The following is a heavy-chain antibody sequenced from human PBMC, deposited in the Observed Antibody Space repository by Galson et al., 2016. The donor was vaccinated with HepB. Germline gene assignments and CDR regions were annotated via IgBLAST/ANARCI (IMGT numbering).Heavy chain of an antibody. CDR2: ISANNGNT. D-gene: IGHD1-14*01. V-gene: IGHV1-18*04. Sequence: SVKVSCKASGYTLSSYGVTWVRQAPGQGLEWMGWISANNGNTNYAQKLQGRVTMTTDTSTNTAYMELRSLRPDDTAVYYCARDSATDSESRASGPRVQYNGLGVWGQGTTVIVSS. CDR1: GYTLSSYG. CDR3: ARDSATDSESRASGPRVQYNGLGV. J-gene: IGHJ6*02.